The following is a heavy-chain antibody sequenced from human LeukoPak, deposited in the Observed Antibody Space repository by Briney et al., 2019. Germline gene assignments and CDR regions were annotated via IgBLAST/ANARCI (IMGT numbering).Heavy chain of an antibody. J-gene: IGHJ4*02. CDR2: IYYSGST. CDR3: ARVNAGGWYYFDY. D-gene: IGHD6-19*01. V-gene: IGHV4-59*01. CDR1: GGSISSYY. Sequence: SETLSLTCTVSGGSISSYYWSWVREPPREGLERSGYIYYSGSTNYNPSLKSRVTISVDTSKNQLSLKLSSVTAADTAVYYCARVNAGGWYYFDYWGQGTLVTVSS.